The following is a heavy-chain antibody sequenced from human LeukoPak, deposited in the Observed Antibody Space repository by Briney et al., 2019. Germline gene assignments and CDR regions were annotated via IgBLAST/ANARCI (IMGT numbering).Heavy chain of an antibody. CDR2: INPSGGST. CDR3: ARDRWGYYDSSAQGAFDI. D-gene: IGHD3-22*01. CDR1: GYTFTSYY. J-gene: IGHJ3*02. V-gene: IGHV1-46*01. Sequence: ASVKVSCKASGYTFTSYYMHWVRQAPGQGLEWMGIINPSGGSTSYAQKFQGRVTMTRDTSTSTVYMELSSLRSEDTAVYYCARDRWGYYDSSAQGAFDIWGQGTMVTVSS.